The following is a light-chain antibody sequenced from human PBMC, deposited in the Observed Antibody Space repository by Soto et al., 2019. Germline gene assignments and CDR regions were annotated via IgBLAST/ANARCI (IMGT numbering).Light chain of an antibody. CDR3: QQYDYRGT. Sequence: IVLTHSPGTLSLSPGETATLSCRASQTVSSTYLAWYQHKPGRAPRLLIDGASSRDAGIPDRFSGSGSGTEFAVAISRLEPEDIAVYYCQQYDYRGTVGQGTKADIK. J-gene: IGKJ1*01. V-gene: IGKV3-20*01. CDR2: GAS. CDR1: QTVSSTY.